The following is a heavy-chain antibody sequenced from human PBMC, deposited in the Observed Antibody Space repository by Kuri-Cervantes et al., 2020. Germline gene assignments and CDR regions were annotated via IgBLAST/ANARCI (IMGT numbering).Heavy chain of an antibody. V-gene: IGHV3-48*02. CDR3: ARDSGGIQLAY. Sequence: GGSLRLSCAASGFTFSSYSMNWVRQAPGKGLEWVSFIGSGSGTTTYYADSVKGRFTISRDNAKNLLFLQMNSLRDEDTAVYFCARDSGGIQLAYWGQGTLVTVS. D-gene: IGHD5-18*01. CDR1: GFTFSSYS. J-gene: IGHJ4*02. CDR2: IGSGSGTTT.